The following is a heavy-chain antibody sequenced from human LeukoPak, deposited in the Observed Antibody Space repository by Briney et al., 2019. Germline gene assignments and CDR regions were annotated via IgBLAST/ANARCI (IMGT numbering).Heavy chain of an antibody. CDR1: GFTFSDYS. D-gene: IGHD1-26*01. CDR3: ARDQWEVLGLGY. V-gene: IGHV3-21*01. Sequence: KPGGSLRLSCRASGFTFSDYSMNWVRQAPGKGLEWVSFISSSSSDIYYADSVKGRFTISRDNAKNSLYLQMNSLRAEDTAVYYCARDQWEVLGLGYWGQGTLVTVSS. J-gene: IGHJ4*02. CDR2: ISSSSSDI.